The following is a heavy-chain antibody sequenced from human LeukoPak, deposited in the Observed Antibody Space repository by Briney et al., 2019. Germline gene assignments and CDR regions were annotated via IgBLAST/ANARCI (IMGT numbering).Heavy chain of an antibody. CDR1: GFTFSSYA. D-gene: IGHD3-22*01. Sequence: GGSLRLSCAASGFTFSSYAMSWVRQAPGKGLEWVSAISGSGGSTYYADSVKGRFTISRDNSKNTLYLQMNSLRAEDTAVYYCAKEMDDSSGYYEYYFDSWGQGTLVTVSS. CDR2: ISGSGGST. J-gene: IGHJ4*02. V-gene: IGHV3-23*01. CDR3: AKEMDDSSGYYEYYFDS.